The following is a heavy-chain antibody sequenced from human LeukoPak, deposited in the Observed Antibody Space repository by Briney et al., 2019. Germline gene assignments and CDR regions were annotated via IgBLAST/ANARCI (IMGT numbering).Heavy chain of an antibody. V-gene: IGHV1-69*04. Sequence: SVKVSCKASGGTFSSYAISWVRQAPGQGLGWMGRIIPILGIANYAQKFQGRVTITADKSTSTAYMELSSLRSEDTAVYYCARDPLRGYGPHGDWCNDYWGQGTLVTVSS. CDR3: ARDPLRGYGPHGDWCNDY. CDR2: IIPILGIA. J-gene: IGHJ4*02. D-gene: IGHD5-18*01. CDR1: GGTFSSYA.